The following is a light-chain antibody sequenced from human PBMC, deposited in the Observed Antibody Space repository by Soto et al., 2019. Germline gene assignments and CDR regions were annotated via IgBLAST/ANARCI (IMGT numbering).Light chain of an antibody. J-gene: IGKJ1*01. CDR3: QQYNSYSLWT. V-gene: IGKV1-5*01. CDR2: DAS. Sequence: DIQMTQSPSTLSASVGDRVTITCRSSRSISSWLAWYQQKPGKVPKLLIYDASSLESGVPSTFSGSGSGTEFTLTISSLQPDDFATYYCQQYNSYSLWTFGQGTKVDIK. CDR1: RSISSW.